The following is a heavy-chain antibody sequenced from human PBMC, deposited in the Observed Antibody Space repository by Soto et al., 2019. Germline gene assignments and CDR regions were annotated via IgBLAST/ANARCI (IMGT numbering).Heavy chain of an antibody. D-gene: IGHD6-13*01. J-gene: IGHJ6*02. CDR1: GFTISSYG. CDR3: ARDEIHSSSWYEGYYYYGMDV. V-gene: IGHV3-33*01. Sequence: GGSLRLSCAASGFTISSYGMHWVRQAPGKGLEWVAVIWYDGSNKYYADSVKGRFTISRDNSKNTLYLQMNSLRAEDTAVYYCARDEIHSSSWYEGYYYYGMDVWGQGTTVTVSS. CDR2: IWYDGSNK.